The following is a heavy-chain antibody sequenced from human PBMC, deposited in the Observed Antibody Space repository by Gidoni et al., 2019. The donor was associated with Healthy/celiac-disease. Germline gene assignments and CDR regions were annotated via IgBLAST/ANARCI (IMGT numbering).Heavy chain of an antibody. CDR3: ARDCSGGSCYPGYYYYGMDV. CDR1: GGTFSSYA. J-gene: IGHJ6*02. Sequence: QVQLVQSGAEVKKPGSSVKVSCKASGGTFSSYAISWVRQVPGQGLEWMGGIIPIFGTANYAHKFQGRVTITADESTSTAYMELSSLRSEDTAVYYCARDCSGGSCYPGYYYYGMDVWGQGTTVTVSS. CDR2: IIPIFGTA. D-gene: IGHD2-15*01. V-gene: IGHV1-69*01.